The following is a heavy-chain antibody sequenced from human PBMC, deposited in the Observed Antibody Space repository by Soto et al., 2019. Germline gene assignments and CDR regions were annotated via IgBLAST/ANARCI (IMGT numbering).Heavy chain of an antibody. CDR1: GFSLSTSGVG. CDR3: ARGTDLYKTGNC. CDR2: IYWDDDK. V-gene: IGHV2-5*02. D-gene: IGHD1-1*01. J-gene: IGHJ4*02. Sequence: SGPTLVNPTQTLTLTCTFSGFSLSTSGVGVGWIRQPPGKALEWLALIYWDDDKRYSPSLKSRLTITKDTSKNQVVLTMTNMDPVDTATYFCARGTDLYKTGNCCGQGTQVTVSS.